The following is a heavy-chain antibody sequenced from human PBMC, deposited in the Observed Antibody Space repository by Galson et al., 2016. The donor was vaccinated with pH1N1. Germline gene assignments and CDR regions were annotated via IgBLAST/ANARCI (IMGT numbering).Heavy chain of an antibody. CDR1: DGSIGSDDYY. D-gene: IGHD6-13*01. CDR2: IYYSVST. J-gene: IGHJ4*02. V-gene: IGHV4-30-4*01. Sequence: TLSLTCTVSDGSIGSDDYYWSWIRQPPGKGLEWIGYIYYSVSTYYNPSLKSRVTISVDTSKNQFSLKLSSVTAADTAVYYCAGNIAAAGTYYFDYWGQGTLVTVSS. CDR3: AGNIAAAGTYYFDY.